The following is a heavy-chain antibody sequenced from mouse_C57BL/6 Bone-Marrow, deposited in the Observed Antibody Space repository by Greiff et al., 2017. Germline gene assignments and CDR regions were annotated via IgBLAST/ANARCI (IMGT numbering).Heavy chain of an antibody. V-gene: IGHV1-72*01. CDR2: IDPNSGGT. CDR3: AREGDWVYWYFDV. D-gene: IGHD4-1*01. J-gene: IGHJ1*03. CDR1: GYTFTSYW. Sequence: QAQLQQPGAELVKPGASVKLSCKASGYTFTSYWMHWVKQRPGRGLEWIGRIDPNSGGTKYNEKFKSKAKLTVDKPSSTAYMQLSSRTSEDSAVYDYAREGDWVYWYFDVGGTGTTVTVSS.